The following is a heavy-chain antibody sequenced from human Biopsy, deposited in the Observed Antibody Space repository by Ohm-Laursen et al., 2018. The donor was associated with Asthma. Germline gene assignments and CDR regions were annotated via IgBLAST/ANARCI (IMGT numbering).Heavy chain of an antibody. D-gene: IGHD3-22*01. J-gene: IGHJ4*02. CDR3: ARSYDTDSYPVLVLDY. Sequence: GSSVKVSCKASGGSFSNFTFSWVRQAPGHGLEWMGTILTKFDITSYAEKFQGRVTITADKSTSTTYMELSRPRSEDTAVYYCARSYDTDSYPVLVLDYWGQGTLVTVSS. CDR1: GGSFSNFT. V-gene: IGHV1-69*02. CDR2: ILTKFDIT.